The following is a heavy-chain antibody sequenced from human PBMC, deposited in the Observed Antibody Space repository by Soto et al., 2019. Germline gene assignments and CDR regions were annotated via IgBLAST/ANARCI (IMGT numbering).Heavy chain of an antibody. V-gene: IGHV3-33*08. J-gene: IGHJ3*02. CDR3: AXLYCSSPSCHSVGAFDI. CDR1: GFTVSSYG. CDR2: IWFDGSDK. Sequence: GGSLRLSCVASGFTVSSYGMSGVRQAPGKGLEWVALIWFDGSDKYYADSVKGRFTMSRDNSKNTVYLQMNSLRAEDTAVYYCAXLYCSSPSCHSVGAFDIRGQGTMVTVSS. D-gene: IGHD2-2*01.